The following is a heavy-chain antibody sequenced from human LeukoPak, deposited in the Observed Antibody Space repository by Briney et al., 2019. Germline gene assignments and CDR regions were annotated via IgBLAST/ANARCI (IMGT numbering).Heavy chain of an antibody. CDR1: GFTFSSYA. CDR3: ARDRGHYYDSSGYYSS. D-gene: IGHD3-22*01. J-gene: IGHJ5*02. V-gene: IGHV3-23*01. Sequence: GGSLRLSCAASGFTFSSYAMSWVRQAPGKGLEWVSAISGSGGSTYYADSVKGRFTISRDNAKNTLYLQMNSLRAEDTAVYYCARDRGHYYDSSGYYSSWGQGTLVTVSS. CDR2: ISGSGGST.